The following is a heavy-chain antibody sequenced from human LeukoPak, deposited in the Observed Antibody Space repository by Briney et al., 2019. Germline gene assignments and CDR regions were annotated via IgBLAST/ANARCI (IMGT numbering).Heavy chain of an antibody. CDR3: VRGPRYYDDSGFHYGVFDI. Sequence: SGGSLRLSCAASGFTFNIYAMHWVRQAPGKGLEWVAVISYDEGDKYYADSVKGRFTISRDNSKNTLYLQMNSLTADDTAVYYCVRGPRYYDDSGFHYGVFDIWGQGTVVTVAS. D-gene: IGHD3-22*01. CDR2: ISYDEGDK. J-gene: IGHJ3*02. V-gene: IGHV3-30*04. CDR1: GFTFNIYA.